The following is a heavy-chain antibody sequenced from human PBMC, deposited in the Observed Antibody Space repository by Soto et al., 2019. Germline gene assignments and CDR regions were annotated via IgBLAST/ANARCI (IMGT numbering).Heavy chain of an antibody. J-gene: IGHJ6*03. D-gene: IGHD3-9*01. Sequence: PSETLSLTCTVSGGSISSYYWSWIRQPPGKGLEWIGYIYYSGSTNYNPSLKSRVTISVDTSKNQFSLKLSSVTAADTAVYYCAREYYVIWTGSAYYYYYYMDVRGKRTTVTVSS. CDR2: IYYSGST. CDR1: GGSISSYY. CDR3: AREYYVIWTGSAYYYYYYMDV. V-gene: IGHV4-59*01.